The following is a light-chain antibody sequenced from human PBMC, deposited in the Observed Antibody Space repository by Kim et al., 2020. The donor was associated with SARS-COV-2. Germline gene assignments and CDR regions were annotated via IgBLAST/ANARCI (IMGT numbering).Light chain of an antibody. Sequence: GQRGTFPWSGSSFNVGRNTVNGGRQLPGTARKRLIFSYNQRPSGDPDRFSGSKAGTSASLAISGLQSEDEDDYYCAAWDDNRNGVRFGGGNQMNVL. CDR3: AAWDDNRNGVR. CDR2: SYN. CDR1: SFNVGRNT. V-gene: IGLV1-44*01. J-gene: IGLJ2*01.